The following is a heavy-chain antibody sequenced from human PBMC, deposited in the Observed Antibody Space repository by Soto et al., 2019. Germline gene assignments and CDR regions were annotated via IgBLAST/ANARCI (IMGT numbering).Heavy chain of an antibody. J-gene: IGHJ4*02. CDR3: ARAHCGGDCYSGVEY. CDR2: INPNSGGT. Sequence: QVQLVQSGAEVKKPGASVKVSCKASGYTFTGYYMHWVRQAPGQGLEWMGWINPNSGGTNYAQKFQGWVTMTRDTSIRTAYVELSRLRSDDRAVYYCARAHCGGDCYSGVEYWGQGTLVTVSS. D-gene: IGHD2-21*02. V-gene: IGHV1-2*04. CDR1: GYTFTGYY.